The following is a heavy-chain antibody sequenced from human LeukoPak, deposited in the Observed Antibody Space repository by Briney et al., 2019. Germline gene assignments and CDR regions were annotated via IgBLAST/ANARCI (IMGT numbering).Heavy chain of an antibody. CDR3: ARDRVDSSGYYYYYDMDV. J-gene: IGHJ6*02. D-gene: IGHD3-22*01. CDR1: GGSFSGYY. CDR2: IYTSGST. V-gene: IGHV4-59*10. Sequence: SETLSLTCAVYGGSFSGYYWSWIRQPAGKGLEWLGRIYTSGSTNYNPSLKSRVTMSADTSKNQFSLRLRSVTAADTAVYYCARDRVDSSGYYYYYDMDVWGQGTTVTVSS.